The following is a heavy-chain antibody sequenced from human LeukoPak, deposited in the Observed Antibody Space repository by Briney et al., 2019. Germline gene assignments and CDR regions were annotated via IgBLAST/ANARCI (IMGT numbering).Heavy chain of an antibody. CDR1: GFTFSTYG. J-gene: IGHJ3*02. D-gene: IGHD3-22*01. V-gene: IGHV3-48*02. CDR3: ARAMYYYDSSGGLGAFDI. CDR2: ISSSRSSI. Sequence: GGPLRLSCAASGFTFSTYGKSWVRQARGKGLEWLSYISSSRSSIYYGLSVKGRFTISRDNAKNSLYLQMNSLRDEDTALYYCARAMYYYDSSGGLGAFDIWGQGTMVTDSS.